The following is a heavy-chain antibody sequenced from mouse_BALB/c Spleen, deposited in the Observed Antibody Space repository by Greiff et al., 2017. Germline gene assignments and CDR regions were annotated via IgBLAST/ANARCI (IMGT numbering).Heavy chain of an antibody. J-gene: IGHJ3*01. CDR1: GFTFSSYA. CDR2: ISSGGSYT. CDR3: ARMPTDKEFAY. V-gene: IGHV5-9-4*01. D-gene: IGHD1-1*01. Sequence: EVKVVESGGGLVKPGGSLKLSCAASGFTFSSYAMSWVRQSPEKRLEWVAEISSGGSYTYYPDTVTGRFTISRDNAKNTLYLEMSSLRSEDTAMYYCARMPTDKEFAYWGQGTPVTVSA.